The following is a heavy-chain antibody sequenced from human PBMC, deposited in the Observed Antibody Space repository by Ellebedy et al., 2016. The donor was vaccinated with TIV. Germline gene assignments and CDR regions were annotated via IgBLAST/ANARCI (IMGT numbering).Heavy chain of an antibody. J-gene: IGHJ4*02. CDR1: GFSFSNFW. CDR2: IRSKAYGGTT. CDR3: ATLTVGHFDY. Sequence: PGGSLRLSCAAWGFSFSNFWMSWVRQAPGKGLEWVGFIRSKAYGGTTEYAASVRGRFTISRDDSKNSLYLQMNSLRAEDTAVYYCATLTVGHFDYWGQGTLVTVSS. V-gene: IGHV3-71*01.